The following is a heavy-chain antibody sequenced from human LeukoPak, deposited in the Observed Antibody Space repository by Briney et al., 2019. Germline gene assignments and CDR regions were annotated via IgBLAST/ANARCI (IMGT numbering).Heavy chain of an antibody. V-gene: IGHV3-23*01. J-gene: IGHJ4*02. CDR2: ISGSGGTT. Sequence: GGSLRLSCAASGFTFGNYALSWVRQTPGRGLEWVSPISGSGGTTYYADSVKGRFITSRDNSKSTLYLQMNSLTVEDTAVYYCAKSRWEASAWFGDNWGQGTLVTVSS. CDR3: AKSRWEASAWFGDN. D-gene: IGHD3-10*01. CDR1: GFTFGNYA.